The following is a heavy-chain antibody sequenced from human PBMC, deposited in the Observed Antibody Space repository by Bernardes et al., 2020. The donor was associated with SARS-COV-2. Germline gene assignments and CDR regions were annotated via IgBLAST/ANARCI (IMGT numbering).Heavy chain of an antibody. J-gene: IGHJ4*02. V-gene: IGHV3-23*01. CDR1: GFTFSRYA. CDR2: LSKNGDRT. Sequence: GGSLRLSCVASGFTFSRYAMNWVRQAPGKGLEWVSGLSKNGDRTYYADSVKGRFTVSRDNSTNTLYLQMNSLSADDTAVYYCVKMGVIVVMTRYFDSWGQGTRVTVSS. CDR3: VKMGVIVVMTRYFDS. D-gene: IGHD3-22*01.